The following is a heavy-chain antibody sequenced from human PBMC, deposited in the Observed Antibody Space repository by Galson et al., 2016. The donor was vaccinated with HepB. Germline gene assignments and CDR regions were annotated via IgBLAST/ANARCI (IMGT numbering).Heavy chain of an antibody. Sequence: KGLEWVSSICGSSSYIYYTDSVKGRFTISRDNARNSLFLQMNSLRVEDTAMYFCASEVGVIATAHFDSWGQGTLVTVSS. CDR2: ICGSSSYI. J-gene: IGHJ4*02. V-gene: IGHV3-21*01. CDR3: ASEVGVIATAHFDS. D-gene: IGHD6-13*01.